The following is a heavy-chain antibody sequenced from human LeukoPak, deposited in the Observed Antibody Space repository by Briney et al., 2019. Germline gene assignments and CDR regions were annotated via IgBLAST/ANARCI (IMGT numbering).Heavy chain of an antibody. CDR2: IHDSGST. J-gene: IGHJ4*02. V-gene: IGHV4-59*12. Sequence: SETLSLTCTVSGGSISFYYWSWIRQIQGKGLEWIGYIHDSGSTNYNPSLKSRVTMSVDTSKNQFSLKLRSVTAADTAVYYCARDRIDYGGNEAGFDYWGQGALVTVSS. CDR1: GGSISFYY. CDR3: ARDRIDYGGNEAGFDY. D-gene: IGHD4-23*01.